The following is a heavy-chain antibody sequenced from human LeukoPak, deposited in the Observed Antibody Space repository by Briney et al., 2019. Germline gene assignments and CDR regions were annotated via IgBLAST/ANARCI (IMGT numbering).Heavy chain of an antibody. V-gene: IGHV4-59*01. CDR3: ARSGHSSSWFGTLPEYYYYGMDV. CDR1: GVSISSYY. Sequence: SETLSLTCTVSGVSISSYYWRWIRQPPGKGLEWIGYIYYSGSTNDNPSRKSRVTISVETSKNQFSLTLSSVTAADTAVYYCARSGHSSSWFGTLPEYYYYGMDVWGQGTTVTVSS. CDR2: IYYSGST. D-gene: IGHD6-13*01. J-gene: IGHJ6*02.